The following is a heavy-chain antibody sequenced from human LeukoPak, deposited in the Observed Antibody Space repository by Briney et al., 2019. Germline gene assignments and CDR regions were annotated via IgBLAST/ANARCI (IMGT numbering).Heavy chain of an antibody. V-gene: IGHV3-9*01. Sequence: PGGSLRLSCAASGFTFDDYAMHWVGQAPGKGLEWVSGISWNSGSIGYADSVKGRFTISRDNAKNSLYLQMNSLRAEDTALYYCAKGRFGELDFDYWGQGTLVTVSS. J-gene: IGHJ4*02. CDR2: ISWNSGSI. D-gene: IGHD3-10*01. CDR3: AKGRFGELDFDY. CDR1: GFTFDDYA.